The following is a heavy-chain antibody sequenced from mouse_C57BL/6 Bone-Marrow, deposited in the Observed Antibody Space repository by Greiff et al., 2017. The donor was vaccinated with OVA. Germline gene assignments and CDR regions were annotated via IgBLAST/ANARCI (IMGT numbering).Heavy chain of an antibody. V-gene: IGHV1-55*01. CDR2: IYPGSGST. D-gene: IGHD2-5*01. Sequence: VQLQQPGAELVKPGASVKMSCKASGYTFTSYWITWVKQRPGQGLEWIGDIYPGSGSTNYNEKFKSKATLTVDTSSSTAYMQHSSLTSEDSAVYDCERKGPHYSNYQFDYWGQGTTLTVSS. CDR1: GYTFTSYW. J-gene: IGHJ2*01. CDR3: ERKGPHYSNYQFDY.